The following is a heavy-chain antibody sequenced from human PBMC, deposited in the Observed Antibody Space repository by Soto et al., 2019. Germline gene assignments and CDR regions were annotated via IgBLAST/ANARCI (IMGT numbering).Heavy chain of an antibody. CDR3: ARDEGITMIVAYGMDV. CDR2: ISSSSSYI. J-gene: IGHJ6*02. CDR1: GFTFSSYS. V-gene: IGHV3-21*01. D-gene: IGHD3-22*01. Sequence: LRLSCAASGFTFSSYSMNWVRQAPGKGLEWVSSISSSSSYIYYADSVKGRFTISRDNAKNSLYLQMNSLRAEDTAVYYCARDEGITMIVAYGMDVWGQGTTVTVSS.